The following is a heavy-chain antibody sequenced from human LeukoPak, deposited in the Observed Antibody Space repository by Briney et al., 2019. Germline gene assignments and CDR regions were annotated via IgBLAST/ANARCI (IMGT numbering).Heavy chain of an antibody. CDR2: INPNSGGT. CDR3: ARDYTAGSSGWLFGLSWFDP. Sequence: GASVKVSCKASGYTFTGYYMHWVRQAPGQGLEWMGWINPNSGGTNYAQKLQGRVTMTTDTSTSTAYMELRSLRSDDTAVYYCARDYTAGSSGWLFGLSWFDPWGQGTLVTVSS. V-gene: IGHV1-2*02. CDR1: GYTFTGYY. D-gene: IGHD6-19*01. J-gene: IGHJ5*02.